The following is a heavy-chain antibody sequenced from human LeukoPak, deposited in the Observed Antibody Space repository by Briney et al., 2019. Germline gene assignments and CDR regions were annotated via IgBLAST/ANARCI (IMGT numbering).Heavy chain of an antibody. V-gene: IGHV1-18*01. Sequence: ASVKVSCKASGYTFTSYGISWVRQAPGQGLEWMGWISAYNGNTNYAQKLQGRVTMTTDTSTSTAYMELRSLRSDDTAVYYCARTATGTRSGWDAFDIWGQGTMVTVSS. J-gene: IGHJ3*02. D-gene: IGHD1-7*01. CDR3: ARTATGTRSGWDAFDI. CDR2: ISAYNGNT. CDR1: GYTFTSYG.